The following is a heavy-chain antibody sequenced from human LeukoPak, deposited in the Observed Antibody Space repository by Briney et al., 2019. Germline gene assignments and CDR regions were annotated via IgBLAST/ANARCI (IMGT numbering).Heavy chain of an antibody. D-gene: IGHD6-19*01. CDR3: GRDRAVAGTAIDAFDI. CDR2: INPNSGGI. Sequence: ASVKVSCKASGYTFTGYYIHWVRQAPGQGLEWMGWINPNSGGIKYAQKFQGRATMTRDTSISTAYMELSRLRSDDTAVYYCGRDRAVAGTAIDAFDIWGQGTMVTVSS. CDR1: GYTFTGYY. J-gene: IGHJ3*02. V-gene: IGHV1-2*02.